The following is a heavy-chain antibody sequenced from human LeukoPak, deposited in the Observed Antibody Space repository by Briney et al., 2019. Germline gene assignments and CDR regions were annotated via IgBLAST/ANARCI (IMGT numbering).Heavy chain of an antibody. CDR1: GGSITGYS. CDR3: ASNTGTVFDY. V-gene: IGHV4-59*01. D-gene: IGHD7-27*01. CDR2: VYYSGST. Sequence: SSETLSLTCSVSGGSITGYSWSWIRQPPGKGLEWIGYVYYSGSTEYNPSLRSRVTISLEMSKHQFSLNLTSVTAADTAVYYCASNTGTVFDYWGQGALVTVSS. J-gene: IGHJ4*02.